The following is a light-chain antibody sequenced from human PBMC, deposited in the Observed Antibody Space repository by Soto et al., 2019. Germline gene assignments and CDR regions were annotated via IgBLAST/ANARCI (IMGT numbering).Light chain of an antibody. Sequence: EVVMTQSPATLSVSPGGRATLSCRASQGINNDLAWYQHKPGQAPRLLIYGASTRAIGVPARFSGSGSGTDFTLTISRLEPEDFAVYFCQQYTTSPWTFGQGTKV. CDR3: QQYTTSPWT. CDR2: GAS. CDR1: QGINND. V-gene: IGKV3-15*01. J-gene: IGKJ1*01.